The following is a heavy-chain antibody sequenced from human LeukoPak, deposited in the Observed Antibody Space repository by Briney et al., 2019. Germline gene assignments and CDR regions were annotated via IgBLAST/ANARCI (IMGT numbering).Heavy chain of an antibody. CDR1: GGSISSGGYY. CDR3: ARLLGPGGIAGAGTPHYYCDY. V-gene: IGHV4-31*03. D-gene: IGHD6-13*01. Sequence: PSETLSLTCTVSGGSISSGGYYWSWIRHHPGKGLEWIGYIYYIGSTYYNPSLKSRVTISVDTSKNQFSLKLSTVTAADTAVYYCARLLGPGGIAGAGTPHYYCDYWGQGTLVTVSS. J-gene: IGHJ4*02. CDR2: IYYIGST.